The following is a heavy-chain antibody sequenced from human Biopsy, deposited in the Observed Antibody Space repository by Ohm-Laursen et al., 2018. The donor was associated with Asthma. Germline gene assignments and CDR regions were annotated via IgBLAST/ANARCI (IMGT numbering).Heavy chain of an antibody. V-gene: IGHV4-30-4*01. J-gene: IGHJ4*02. Sequence: TLSLTCTVSGGSISSGAYYWSWVRQPPGKGREWIGYIYYIGSTYYNPSLKSRVAISLDTSKNQFSLKLSSVTAADTAVYFCARRGGVRRYFDYWGQGTLVTVSS. CDR1: GGSISSGAYY. CDR3: ARRGGVRRYFDY. D-gene: IGHD3-16*01. CDR2: IYYIGST.